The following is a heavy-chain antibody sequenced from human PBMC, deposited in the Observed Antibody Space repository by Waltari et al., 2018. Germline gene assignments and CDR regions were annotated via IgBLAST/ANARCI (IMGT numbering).Heavy chain of an antibody. Sequence: QLQLQESGPGLVKPSETLSLTCTVSGGSISSSSYYWGWIRQPPGKGLEWIGSIYYRGSPYYHPPLKSRVTISVDTSKNQFSRKLSSVTAADTAVYYCARQLNGSGWYIDAFDIWGQGTMVTVSS. D-gene: IGHD6-19*01. V-gene: IGHV4-39*01. CDR1: GGSISSSSYY. J-gene: IGHJ3*02. CDR3: ARQLNGSGWYIDAFDI. CDR2: IYYRGSP.